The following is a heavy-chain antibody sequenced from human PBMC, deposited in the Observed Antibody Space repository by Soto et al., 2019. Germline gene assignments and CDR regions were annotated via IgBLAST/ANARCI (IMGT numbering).Heavy chain of an antibody. Sequence: GGSLRLSCAASGFTFSSYGMHWVRQAPGKGLEWVAVISYDGSNKYYADSVKGRFTISRDNAKNSLYLQMNSLRDEDTAVYYCAREFLHNYYYYGMDVWGQGTTVTVS. CDR3: AREFLHNYYYYGMDV. D-gene: IGHD2-21*01. V-gene: IGHV3-30*03. CDR2: ISYDGSNK. CDR1: GFTFSSYG. J-gene: IGHJ6*02.